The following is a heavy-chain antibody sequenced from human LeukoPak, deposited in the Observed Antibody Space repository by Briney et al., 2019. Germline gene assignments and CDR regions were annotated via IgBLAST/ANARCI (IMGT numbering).Heavy chain of an antibody. CDR1: GASINSSSYY. CDR2: VYHAGSP. D-gene: IGHD2-15*01. CDR3: ASPPIVVAGTFDN. V-gene: IGHV4-39*01. J-gene: IGHJ4*02. Sequence: SETLSLTCSVSGASINSSSYYWGWIRQPPGKGLEWIGTVYHAGSPYYNPSLKSRVTMFVDTSKNQFSLRLTSVTAADTAVYYCASPPIVVAGTFDNWGQGTLVTVSS.